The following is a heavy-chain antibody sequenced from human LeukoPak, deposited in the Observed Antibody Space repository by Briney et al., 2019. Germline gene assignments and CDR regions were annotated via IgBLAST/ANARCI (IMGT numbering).Heavy chain of an antibody. CDR1: GGTFSSYA. CDR3: ARLYSSGWYFTRD. CDR2: IIPIFGTA. D-gene: IGHD6-19*01. J-gene: IGHJ4*02. Sequence: ASVKVSCKASGGTFSSYAISWVRQAPGQGLEWMGGIIPIFGTANYAQKLQGRVTTTTDTSTSTAYMELRSLRSDDTAVYYCARLYSSGWYFTRDWGQGTLVTVSS. V-gene: IGHV1-69*05.